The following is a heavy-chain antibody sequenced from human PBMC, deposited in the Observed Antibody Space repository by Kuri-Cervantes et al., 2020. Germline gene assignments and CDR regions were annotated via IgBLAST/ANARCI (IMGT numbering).Heavy chain of an antibody. D-gene: IGHD3-10*01. J-gene: IGHJ4*02. Sequence: GESLKISCAASGFPFSSYSMNWVRQAPGKGLERVSYIDNSGGTIFYADSVKGRFTISRDNAKNSLFLRMNSLRDEDTAVYYCARGLLWFGELWDYWGQGTLVTVSS. CDR1: GFPFSSYS. CDR3: ARGLLWFGELWDY. CDR2: IDNSGGTI. V-gene: IGHV3-48*02.